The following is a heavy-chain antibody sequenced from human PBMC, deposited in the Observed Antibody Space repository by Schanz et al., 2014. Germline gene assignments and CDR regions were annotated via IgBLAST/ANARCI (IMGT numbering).Heavy chain of an antibody. J-gene: IGHJ6*02. CDR1: GFTFSSYG. D-gene: IGHD2-2*02. CDR2: IWYDGSNK. CDR3: AKHLYQYNYYGMDV. Sequence: HVQLVESGGGVVQPGRSLRLSCAASGFTFSSYGMHWVRPAPGKGLEWAAVIWYDGSNKYYADSVKGRFTISRDNSKNTLSLQLNSLRADDTAVYYCAKHLYQYNYYGMDVWGQGTTVTVSS. V-gene: IGHV3-33*06.